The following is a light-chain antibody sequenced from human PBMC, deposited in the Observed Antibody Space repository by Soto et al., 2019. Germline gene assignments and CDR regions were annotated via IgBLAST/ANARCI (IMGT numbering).Light chain of an antibody. V-gene: IGKV3-11*01. CDR1: QSINTY. Sequence: EIELTQSPATLSLSPGERATLSCRASQSINTYLAWYQQKSGQSPRLLIYDASNRATGIPARFSGSGSGTDFTLTISSLEPEDFAVYYCQQYNTWHFGPGTTVDFK. CDR2: DAS. CDR3: QQYNTWH. J-gene: IGKJ3*01.